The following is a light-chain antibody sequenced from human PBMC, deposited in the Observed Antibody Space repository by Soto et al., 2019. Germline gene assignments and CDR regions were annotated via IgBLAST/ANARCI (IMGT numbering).Light chain of an antibody. Sequence: EVVMTQSPATLSLSPGERATLSCRASQSASSNYLSWYQQKPGQAPRLLIYGASTRATGIPARFSGGGSGTDFTLTISSLQPEDFAVYYCQQDYNLPITFGQGTRLEIK. CDR2: GAS. CDR3: QQDYNLPIT. J-gene: IGKJ5*01. V-gene: IGKV3D-7*01. CDR1: QSASSNY.